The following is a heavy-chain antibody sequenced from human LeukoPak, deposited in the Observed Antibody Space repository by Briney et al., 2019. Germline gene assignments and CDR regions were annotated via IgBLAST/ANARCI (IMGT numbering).Heavy chain of an antibody. D-gene: IGHD3-10*01. CDR2: ISYDESDK. J-gene: IGHJ6*02. CDR1: GFPFSRYA. Sequence: GRSLRLSCAASGFPFSRYAMHRVRQATGKRLERLAVISYDESDKYYGDSVKGRVTISRDNFEETLYLEIESLRPEDTAVYYCAKDLNYGAGSYYYFYGMDVWGQGTTVTVSS. CDR3: AKDLNYGAGSYYYFYGMDV. V-gene: IGHV3-30*18.